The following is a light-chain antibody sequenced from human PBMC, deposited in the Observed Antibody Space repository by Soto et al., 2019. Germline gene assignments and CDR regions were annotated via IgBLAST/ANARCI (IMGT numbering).Light chain of an antibody. CDR1: QSVSSSY. V-gene: IGKV3-20*01. CDR3: QQYGTSPQT. CDR2: GAS. Sequence: EIVLTQSPGTLSLSPGERATLSCRASQSVSSSYLAWYQHRPDQAPRLLIFGASSRAAGIPDRFSGSGSGTDFTLTISGLEPEDFALYYCQQYGTSPQTFGQGTRVEIK. J-gene: IGKJ1*01.